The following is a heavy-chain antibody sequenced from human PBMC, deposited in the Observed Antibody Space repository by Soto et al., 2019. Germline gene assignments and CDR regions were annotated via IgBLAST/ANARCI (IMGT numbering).Heavy chain of an antibody. D-gene: IGHD4-17*01. V-gene: IGHV3-23*01. J-gene: IGHJ6*03. CDR1: GFTFSSYA. Sequence: GGSLRLSCAASGFTFSSYAMSWVRQAPGKGLEWVSAISGSGGSTYYADSVKGRFTISRDNSKNTLYLQMNSLRAEDTAVYYCAKFRTYGDFYYYYMDVWGKGTTVTVSS. CDR3: AKFRTYGDFYYYYMDV. CDR2: ISGSGGST.